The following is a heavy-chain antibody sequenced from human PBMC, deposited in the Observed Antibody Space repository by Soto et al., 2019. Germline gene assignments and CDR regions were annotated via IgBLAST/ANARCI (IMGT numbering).Heavy chain of an antibody. V-gene: IGHV1-8*01. J-gene: IGHJ6*03. CDR3: ARGFSETGDFMYYYYYMDV. Sequence: ASVKVSCKACGDSFTRYDINWVRQATGQGLEWMGWMNPNSGNTGYAQKFQGRVTMTRNTSISTAYMELSSLRSEDTAVYYCARGFSETGDFMYYYYYMDVWGKGTTVTVSS. CDR1: GDSFTRYD. D-gene: IGHD2-21*02. CDR2: MNPNSGNT.